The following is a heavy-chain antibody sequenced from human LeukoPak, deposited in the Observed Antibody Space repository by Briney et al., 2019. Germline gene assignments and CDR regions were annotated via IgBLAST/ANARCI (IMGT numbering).Heavy chain of an antibody. CDR1: GFTFSDYY. CDR3: ARGHYGMDV. J-gene: IGHJ6*02. Sequence: GGSLRLSCAASGFTFSDYYMSWIRQAPGKGLEWVSYISPTSSYTNYADSVKGRFTISRDNAENSLYLQMNSLRAEDTAVYCCARGHYGMDVWGQGTTVTVSS. V-gene: IGHV3-11*06. CDR2: ISPTSSYT.